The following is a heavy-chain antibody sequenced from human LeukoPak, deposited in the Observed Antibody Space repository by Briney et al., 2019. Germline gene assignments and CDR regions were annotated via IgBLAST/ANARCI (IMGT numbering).Heavy chain of an antibody. D-gene: IGHD1-26*01. CDR3: AKDVYSGSYKGYFDY. CDR2: ISYDGSNK. V-gene: IGHV3-30*18. Sequence: GRSLRLSCAASGFTFSSYGMHWVRQAPGKGLEWVAVISYDGSNKYYADSVKGRFTISRDNSKNTLYLQMNSLRAEDTAVYYCAKDVYSGSYKGYFDYWGQGTLVTVSS. J-gene: IGHJ4*02. CDR1: GFTFSSYG.